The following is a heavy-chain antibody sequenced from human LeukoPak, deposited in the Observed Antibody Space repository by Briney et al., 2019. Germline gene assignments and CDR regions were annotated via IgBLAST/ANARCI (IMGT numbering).Heavy chain of an antibody. D-gene: IGHD4-17*01. Sequence: RTSETLSLTCAVSGGSISTGDYSWSWIRQPPGKGLEWIGYMYHSGSTFYNPSLRSRVTISVDRSKNQFSLKLNSVTAADTAVYYCASADYEDAFDIWGQGTMVTVSS. J-gene: IGHJ3*02. CDR3: ASADYEDAFDI. V-gene: IGHV4-30-2*01. CDR2: MYHSGST. CDR1: GGSISTGDYS.